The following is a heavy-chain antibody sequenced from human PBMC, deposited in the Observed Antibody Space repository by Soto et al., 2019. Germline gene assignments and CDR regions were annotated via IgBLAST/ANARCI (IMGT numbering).Heavy chain of an antibody. Sequence: SETLSLTCTVSGGSISSSSYYWGWIRQPPGKGLEWIGSIYYSGSTYYNPSLKRRVTISVDTSKNQFSLKLSSVTAADTAVYYCARLGIAVARWWFDPWGQGTLVTVYS. CDR2: IYYSGST. J-gene: IGHJ5*02. D-gene: IGHD6-19*01. V-gene: IGHV4-39*01. CDR1: GGSISSSSYY. CDR3: ARLGIAVARWWFDP.